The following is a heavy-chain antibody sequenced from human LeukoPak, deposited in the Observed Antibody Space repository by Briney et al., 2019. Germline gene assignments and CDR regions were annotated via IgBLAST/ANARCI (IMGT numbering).Heavy chain of an antibody. D-gene: IGHD6-19*01. Sequence: GGSLRLSCAASGFTFSSYAMNWVRQAPGKGLAWVSGINNSGGSTYYADSVKGRFTISRDNSKNTLYLQMNSLRAEDTAMYYCARHDNSGWYSVNYWGQGTLVTVSS. CDR1: GFTFSSYA. V-gene: IGHV3-23*01. J-gene: IGHJ4*02. CDR2: INNSGGST. CDR3: ARHDNSGWYSVNY.